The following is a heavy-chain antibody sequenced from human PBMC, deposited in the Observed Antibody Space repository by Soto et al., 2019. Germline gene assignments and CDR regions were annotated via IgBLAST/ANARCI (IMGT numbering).Heavy chain of an antibody. Sequence: SQTLSLTCAISGDSVSSNSAAWNWLRQSPSRGLEWLGRTYYRSKWYNDYVVSVKSRITINPDTSKNQFSLQLNSVTPEDTAVYYCARERGVLSEAFEIWGQGTVVTVSS. D-gene: IGHD3-10*01. CDR1: GDSVSSNSAA. J-gene: IGHJ3*02. V-gene: IGHV6-1*01. CDR3: ARERGVLSEAFEI. CDR2: TYYRSKWYN.